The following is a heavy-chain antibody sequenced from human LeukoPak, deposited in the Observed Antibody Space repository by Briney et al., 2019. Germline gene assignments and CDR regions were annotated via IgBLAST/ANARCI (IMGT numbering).Heavy chain of an antibody. J-gene: IGHJ5*02. Sequence: ASVKVSCKASGYTFTGYYMHWVRQAPGQGLEWMGWINPNSGGTNYAQKFQGRVTMTRDTSIRTAYMELSRLRSDDTAVYYCAREGGIMTTVFGNWFDPWGQGTLVTVSS. CDR2: INPNSGGT. V-gene: IGHV1-2*02. CDR1: GYTFTGYY. CDR3: AREGGIMTTVFGNWFDP. D-gene: IGHD3-3*01.